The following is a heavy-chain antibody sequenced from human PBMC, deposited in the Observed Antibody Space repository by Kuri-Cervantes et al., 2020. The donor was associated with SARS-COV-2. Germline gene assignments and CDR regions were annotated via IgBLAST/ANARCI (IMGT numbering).Heavy chain of an antibody. CDR3: ASQTEIYGSGSYYFDY. CDR1: GGTFSSYA. V-gene: IGHV1-69*04. CDR2: IIPILGIA. Sequence: SVKVSCKASGGTFSSYAISWVRQAPGQGLEWMGRIIPILGIANYAQKFQGRVTITADKSTSTAYMELSILRSEDTAVYYCASQTEIYGSGSYYFDYWGQGTLVTVSS. D-gene: IGHD3-10*01. J-gene: IGHJ4*02.